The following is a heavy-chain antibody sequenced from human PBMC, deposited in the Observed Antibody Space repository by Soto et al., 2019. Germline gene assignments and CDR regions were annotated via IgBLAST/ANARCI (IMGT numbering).Heavy chain of an antibody. CDR3: ARGIAVASLDY. D-gene: IGHD6-19*01. CDR1: GGSISSGGYY. CDR2: IYYSGST. J-gene: IGHJ4*02. Sequence: PSETLSLTCTVSGGSISSGGYYCSWIRQHPGKGLEWIGYIYYSGSTYYNPSLKSRVTISVDTSKNQFSLKLSSVTAADTAVYYCARGIAVASLDYWGQGTLVTVSS. V-gene: IGHV4-31*03.